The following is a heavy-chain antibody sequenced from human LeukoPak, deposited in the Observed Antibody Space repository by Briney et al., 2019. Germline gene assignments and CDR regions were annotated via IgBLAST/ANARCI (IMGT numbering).Heavy chain of an antibody. J-gene: IGHJ3*02. Sequence: GGSLRLSCAASGFTFSNAWMSWVRQAPGKGLEWVGRIKSKTDGGTTDYAAPVKGRFTISRDDSKNTLNLQMDSLKTEDTAVYYCTTDLSGIGAFDIWGQGTMVTVSS. CDR2: IKSKTDGGTT. V-gene: IGHV3-15*01. D-gene: IGHD2-15*01. CDR3: TTDLSGIGAFDI. CDR1: GFTFSNAW.